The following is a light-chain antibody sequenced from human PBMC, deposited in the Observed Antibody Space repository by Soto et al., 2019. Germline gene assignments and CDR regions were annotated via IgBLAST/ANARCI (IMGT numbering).Light chain of an antibody. CDR3: QQYYSVPFT. J-gene: IGKJ3*01. CDR2: WAS. V-gene: IGKV4-1*01. Sequence: DIVMTQSPDSLAVSLGERATINCKSSQSVLYSSNNKNYLAWYQQKPGQPPKLLIYWASTRESGVPDRFSGSGSGTDLTLTISSLQAEDVAVYFCQQYYSVPFTFGPGTKVHIK. CDR1: QSVLYSSNNKNY.